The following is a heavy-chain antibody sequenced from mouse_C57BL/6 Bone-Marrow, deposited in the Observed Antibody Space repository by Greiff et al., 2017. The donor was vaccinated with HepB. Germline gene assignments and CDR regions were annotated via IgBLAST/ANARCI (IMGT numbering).Heavy chain of an antibody. J-gene: IGHJ3*01. V-gene: IGHV3-6*01. Sequence: ESGPGLVKPSQSLSLTCSVTGYSITSGYNWNWIRQFPGNKLEWMGYISYDGSNNYNPSLKNRISITRDTSKNQFFLKLNSVTTEDTATYYCARGKRGFAYWGQGTLVTVSA. CDR3: ARGKRGFAY. CDR2: ISYDGSN. CDR1: GYSITSGYN.